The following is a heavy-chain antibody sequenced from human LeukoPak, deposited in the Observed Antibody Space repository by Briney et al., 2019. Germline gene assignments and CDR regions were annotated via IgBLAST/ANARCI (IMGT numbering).Heavy chain of an antibody. J-gene: IGHJ5*02. CDR2: IKQDGSEK. CDR3: ARGKTSQNIVTRKTYNWFDP. V-gene: IGHV3-7*01. D-gene: IGHD2/OR15-2a*01. CDR1: GFTFSSYW. Sequence: GGSLRLSCAASGFTFSSYWMTWVRQAPGKGLEWVANIKQDGSEKNYVDSVKGRFTISRDNAKNSLYLQMKSLRAEDTAVYYCARGKTSQNIVTRKTYNWFDPWGQGTLVTVSS.